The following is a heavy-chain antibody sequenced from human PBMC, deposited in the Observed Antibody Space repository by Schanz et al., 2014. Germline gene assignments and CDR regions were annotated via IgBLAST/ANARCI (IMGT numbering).Heavy chain of an antibody. CDR1: GFTFSTSA. V-gene: IGHV3-9*01. Sequence: EVQLVESGGGLVQPGGSLRLSCAASGFTFSTSAMSWVRQVPGKGLEWVSNIPWNGAAIGYAGSVRGRFTISRDSAKNSLYLQMNSLRPEDTALYYCAKGSRSGSKVMDVWGKGTTVTVSS. CDR2: IPWNGAAI. CDR3: AKGSRSGSKVMDV. D-gene: IGHD3-10*01. J-gene: IGHJ6*03.